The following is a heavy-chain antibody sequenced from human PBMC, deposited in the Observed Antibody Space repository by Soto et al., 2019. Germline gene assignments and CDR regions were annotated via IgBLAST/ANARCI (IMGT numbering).Heavy chain of an antibody. D-gene: IGHD6-19*01. J-gene: IGHJ4*02. CDR3: AGVASPRKRAVAGQGYYFDY. V-gene: IGHV3-30-3*01. CDR1: GFTFSSYA. Sequence: PGGSLRLSCAASGFTFSSYAMHWVRQAPGKGLEWVAVISYDGSNKYYADSVKGRFTISRDNSKNTLYLQMNSLRAEDTAVYYCAGVASPRKRAVAGQGYYFDYWGQGTLVTVSS. CDR2: ISYDGSNK.